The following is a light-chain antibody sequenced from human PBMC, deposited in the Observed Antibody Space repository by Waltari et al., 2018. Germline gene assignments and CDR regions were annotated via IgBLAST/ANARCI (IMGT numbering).Light chain of an antibody. J-gene: IGLJ2*01. Sequence: QSVLTQPPSASGTPGQRVTISCSGSSSNIGSNYVYWYQQLPGTAPKLLIYRNNQRPSGAPDRFAGSKSGTSASLAISGLRSEDEADYYCAAWDDSLSGPVFGGGTKPTVL. CDR3: AAWDDSLSGPV. CDR2: RNN. CDR1: SSNIGSNY. V-gene: IGLV1-47*01.